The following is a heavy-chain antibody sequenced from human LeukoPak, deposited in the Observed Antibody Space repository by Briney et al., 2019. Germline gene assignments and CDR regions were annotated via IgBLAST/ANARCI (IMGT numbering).Heavy chain of an antibody. CDR1: GGSILSTNW. CDR3: AREGGFFRPLDY. D-gene: IGHD3-3*01. Sequence: PSGTLSLTCAVSGGSILSTNWWIWVRQPPGKGLEWIGEVHLDGRTNYNPSLKSRLTMSVDLSENYISLKLTSVTAADTAVYYCAREGGFFRPLDYSGQGTLVTVSS. J-gene: IGHJ4*02. V-gene: IGHV4-4*02. CDR2: VHLDGRT.